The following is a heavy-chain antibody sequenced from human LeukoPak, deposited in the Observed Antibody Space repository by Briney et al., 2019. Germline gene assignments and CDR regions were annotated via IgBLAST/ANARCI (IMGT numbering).Heavy chain of an antibody. CDR2: ISTYNGDT. D-gene: IGHD3-16*01. Sequence: ASVNVSCKASGYTFTGYYMHWVRQAPGQGLEWMGWISTYNGDTNYAQKLQGRVTMTTDTSTSTAYMELRSLRSDDTAVYYCARDLGGPFSPGAFDIWGQGTMVTVSS. V-gene: IGHV1-18*04. CDR3: ARDLGGPFSPGAFDI. CDR1: GYTFTGYY. J-gene: IGHJ3*02.